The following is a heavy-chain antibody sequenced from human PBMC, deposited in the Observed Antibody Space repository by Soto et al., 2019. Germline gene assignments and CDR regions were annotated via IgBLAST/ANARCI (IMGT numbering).Heavy chain of an antibody. Sequence: GGSLRLSCAASGFTFSSYSMNWVRQAPGKGLEWVSSISSSSSYIYYADSVKGRFTISRDNAKNSLYLQMNSLRAEDTAVYYCARDEETYYDYIWGSYRPLDYWGQGTLVTVSS. V-gene: IGHV3-21*01. CDR2: ISSSSSYI. CDR1: GFTFSSYS. D-gene: IGHD3-16*02. CDR3: ARDEETYYDYIWGSYRPLDY. J-gene: IGHJ4*02.